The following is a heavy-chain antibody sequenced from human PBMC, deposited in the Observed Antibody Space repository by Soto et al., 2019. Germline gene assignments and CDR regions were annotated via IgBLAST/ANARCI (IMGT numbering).Heavy chain of an antibody. J-gene: IGHJ5*02. CDR3: AKIPTTVTTDTWFDP. Sequence: PGGSLRLSCAASGFTFSSYAMHWVRQAPGKGLEWVAVISYDGSNKYYADSVKGRFTISRDNSKNTLYLQMNSLRAEDTAVYYCAKIPTTVTTDTWFDPWGQGTLVTVSS. CDR2: ISYDGSNK. D-gene: IGHD4-17*01. CDR1: GFTFSSYA. V-gene: IGHV3-30-3*02.